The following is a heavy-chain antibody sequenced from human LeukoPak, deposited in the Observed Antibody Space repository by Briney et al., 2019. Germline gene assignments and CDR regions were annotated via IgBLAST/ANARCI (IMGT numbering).Heavy chain of an antibody. V-gene: IGHV3-48*02. CDR1: GVTFSSYG. D-gene: IGHD6-13*01. Sequence: PGGSLRLSCAASGVTFSSYGMNWVRQAPGKGLEWVSYISSPGNTIYYADSVKGRFTISRDNGKNSLYLQMNSLRDEDTAVYYCARDRSSTAAPSLSYWGQGTLVTVSS. CDR3: ARDRSSTAAPSLSY. CDR2: ISSPGNTI. J-gene: IGHJ4*02.